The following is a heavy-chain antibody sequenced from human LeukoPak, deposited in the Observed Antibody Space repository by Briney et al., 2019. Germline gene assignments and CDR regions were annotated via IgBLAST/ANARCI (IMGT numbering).Heavy chain of an antibody. CDR3: AKSERLSMIGGWAPTFDS. CDR1: GFTVSSKY. CDR2: LYSDGST. D-gene: IGHD3-22*01. V-gene: IGHV3-66*01. J-gene: IGHJ4*02. Sequence: GGSLRLSCAASGFTVSSKYMSWVRQAPGKGLEWVSILYSDGSTYYADSVEGRFTISRDNSKNTLYFQMNSLRVEDTSVYYCAKSERLSMIGGWAPTFDSWGQGTLVTVSS.